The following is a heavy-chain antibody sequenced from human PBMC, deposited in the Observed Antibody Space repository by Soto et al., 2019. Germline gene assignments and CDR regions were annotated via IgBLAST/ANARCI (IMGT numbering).Heavy chain of an antibody. CDR1: GFTFSDSV. V-gene: IGHV3-73*01. Sequence: EVQLVESGGGLVQPGGSLKLSCAAFGFTFSDSVMHWVRQVSGKGLEWVGRITSTADTYATAYAASVKGRFTVSRDDSKNTAYLQMNSLKTEDTAVYYCTGSMSFAFDIWGQGTMVHVSS. CDR2: ITSTADTYAT. J-gene: IGHJ3*02. CDR3: TGSMSFAFDI.